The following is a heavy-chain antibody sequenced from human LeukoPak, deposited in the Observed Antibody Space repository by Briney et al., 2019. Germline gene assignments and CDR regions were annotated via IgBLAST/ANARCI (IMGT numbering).Heavy chain of an antibody. D-gene: IGHD3-9*01. J-gene: IGHJ5*02. Sequence: ASVKVSCKASGYTFTSYGISWVRQAPGQGLEWMGWISAYNGNTNYAQKLQGRVTMTTDTSTSTAYMELRSLRSDDTAVYYCARVDLYYDILTGSAWFDPWGQGTLVTVSS. CDR1: GYTFTSYG. CDR3: ARVDLYYDILTGSAWFDP. CDR2: ISAYNGNT. V-gene: IGHV1-18*01.